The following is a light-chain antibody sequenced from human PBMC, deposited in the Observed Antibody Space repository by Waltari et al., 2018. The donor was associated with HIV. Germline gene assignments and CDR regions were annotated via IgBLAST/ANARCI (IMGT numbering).Light chain of an antibody. CDR3: LLYYGGAWV. CDR2: DID. CDR1: PGPATRDHS. J-gene: IGLJ3*02. Sequence: QTVVTQEPSLPVSPGGTAPLTCPSRPGPATRDHSANWFQQKPGQAPRPLIYDIDHKHSWTPARFSGSLLGGKAALTLSAVQPEDEAEYYCLLYYGGAWVFGGGTKLTVL. V-gene: IGLV7-43*01.